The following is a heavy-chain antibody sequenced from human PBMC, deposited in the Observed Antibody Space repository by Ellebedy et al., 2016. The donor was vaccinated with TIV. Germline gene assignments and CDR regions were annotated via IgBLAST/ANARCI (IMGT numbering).Heavy chain of an antibody. D-gene: IGHD4-17*01. CDR3: ARRGSYGDYAVQVNSWFDP. Sequence: GESLKISCAASGFSFRSYWMSWVRQAPGKGLEWVANIYQDGSDPYYVDSVKGRFTISRDNANNSLFLQMNSLRAEDTAVYYCARRGSYGDYAVQVNSWFDPWGRGTLVTVSS. CDR1: GFSFRSYW. CDR2: IYQDGSDP. J-gene: IGHJ5*02. V-gene: IGHV3-7*01.